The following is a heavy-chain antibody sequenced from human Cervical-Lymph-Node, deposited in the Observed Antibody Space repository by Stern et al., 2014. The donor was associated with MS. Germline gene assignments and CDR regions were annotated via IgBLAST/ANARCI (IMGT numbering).Heavy chain of an antibody. CDR1: GYSFTRYW. D-gene: IGHD1-26*01. CDR2: IYPGDSDT. J-gene: IGHJ4*02. CDR3: ASSSMGATGAFDY. V-gene: IGHV5-51*03. Sequence: EVQLVESGAAVKKPGESLKISCKGSGYSFTRYWIGWVRQMPGKGLEWMGIIYPGDSDTRYSPSFQGQVTISVDKFISTAHLQWSSLKASDTAMYYCASSSMGATGAFDYWGQGTLLTVSS.